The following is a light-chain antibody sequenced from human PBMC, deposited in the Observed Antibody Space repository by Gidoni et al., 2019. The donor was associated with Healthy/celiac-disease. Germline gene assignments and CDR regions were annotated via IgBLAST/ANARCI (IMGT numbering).Light chain of an antibody. CDR3: QQYDNLLRT. CDR2: EAS. V-gene: IGKV1-33*01. Sequence: DIQMTQSPSSLSASVGDRVTITCQASHDISNYLNWYQQKPGKAPKLLIYEASDLETGVPSRVSGSGSGTEFTFTISSLQPEDIATYYCQQYDNLLRTFGGGTKVEIK. J-gene: IGKJ4*01. CDR1: HDISNY.